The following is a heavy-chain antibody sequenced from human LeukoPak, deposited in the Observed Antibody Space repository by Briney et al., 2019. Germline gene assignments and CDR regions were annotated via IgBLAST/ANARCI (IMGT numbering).Heavy chain of an antibody. CDR1: GYTFGNYG. D-gene: IGHD6-13*01. J-gene: IGHJ4*02. V-gene: IGHV1-18*01. CDR3: ARDEKSAAAGSTYYFDY. CDR2: INPYTAKS. Sequence: ASVKVSCKASGYTFGNYGISWVRQAPGQRLEWMAWINPYTAKSNCAQKLLGRVTVTTDTSTSTAYMELRSLRSDDTAVYYCARDEKSAAAGSTYYFDYWGQGTLVTVSS.